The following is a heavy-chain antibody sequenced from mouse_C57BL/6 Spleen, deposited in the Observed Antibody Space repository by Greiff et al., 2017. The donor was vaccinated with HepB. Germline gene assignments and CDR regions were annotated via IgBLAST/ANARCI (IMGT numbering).Heavy chain of an antibody. CDR2: ILPGSCST. D-gene: IGHD4-1*01. V-gene: IGHV1-9*01. CDR1: GYTFTGYW. CDR3: ARRGGTGFDY. Sequence: VQLQQSGAELMKPGASVKLSCKATGYTFTGYWIEWVKQRPGHGLEWIGEILPGSCSTNYNEKFKGKSTFTADTSSNTAYMQLSSLTTEDSAIYYCARRGGTGFDYWGQGTTLTVSS. J-gene: IGHJ2*01.